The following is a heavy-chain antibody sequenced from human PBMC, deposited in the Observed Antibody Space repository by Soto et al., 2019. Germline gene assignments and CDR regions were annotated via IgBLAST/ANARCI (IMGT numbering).Heavy chain of an antibody. CDR3: AHMHLPGVAAPGHTLFFDY. J-gene: IGHJ4*02. CDR2: IYCDDDK. CDR1: GFSLSTSGVG. V-gene: IGHV2-5*02. D-gene: IGHD6-13*01. Sequence: QITLKESGPTLVKPTQTLTLTCTFSGFSLSTSGVGVGWIRQPPGKALEWLALIYCDDDKRHSSSLKSGLTITKDTSKNQVVLTMTNMDPVDTATYYCAHMHLPGVAAPGHTLFFDYWGQGTLVTVSS.